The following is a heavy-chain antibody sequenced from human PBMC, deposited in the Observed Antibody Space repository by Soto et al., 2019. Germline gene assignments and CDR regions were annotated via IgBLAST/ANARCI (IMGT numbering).Heavy chain of an antibody. CDR2: INPSGGST. D-gene: IGHD1-1*01. CDR3: ARDSTRYARRYFDY. J-gene: IGHJ4*02. Sequence: ASVKVSCKASGYTFTSYGISWVRQAPGQGLEWMGIINPSGGSTSYAQKLQGRVTMTRDTSTSTVYMELSSLRSEDTAVYYCARDSTRYARRYFDYWGQGTLVTVSS. V-gene: IGHV1-46*01. CDR1: GYTFTSYG.